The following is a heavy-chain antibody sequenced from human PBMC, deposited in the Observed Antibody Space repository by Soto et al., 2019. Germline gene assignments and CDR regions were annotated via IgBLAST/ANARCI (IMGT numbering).Heavy chain of an antibody. CDR3: AKDVHYDSSGGLDY. V-gene: IGHV3-23*01. CDR1: GFTFDNFA. J-gene: IGHJ4*02. Sequence: PGGSLRLSCTTSGFTFDNFAMSWVRQAPGRGLEWVSAISGGGGGKYYADSVKGRFIIARDNSKNTVYLEVNGLRTDDTAVYYCAKDVHYDSSGGLDYWGQGTLVTVSS. D-gene: IGHD3-22*01. CDR2: ISGGGGGK.